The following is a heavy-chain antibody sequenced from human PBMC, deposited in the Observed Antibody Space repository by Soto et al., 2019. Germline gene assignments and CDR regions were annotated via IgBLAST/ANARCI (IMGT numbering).Heavy chain of an antibody. D-gene: IGHD6-13*01. V-gene: IGHV4-34*01. J-gene: IGHJ4*02. CDR3: ARGRKEYSSSWYVD. CDR1: GGSFSGDY. Sequence: SEALSVSCAVYGGSFSGDYWRCICHPPGKGLEWIGEINPSGSTHYEPSRKSRVPISLDTSKDQFSLKRTSVTAADTAVYYCARGRKEYSSSWYVDWGQGTLVA. CDR2: INPSGST.